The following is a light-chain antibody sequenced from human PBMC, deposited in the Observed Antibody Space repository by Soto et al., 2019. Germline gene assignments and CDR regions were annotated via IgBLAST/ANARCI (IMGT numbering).Light chain of an antibody. V-gene: IGLV2-14*03. CDR2: DVT. CDR1: SSDVGAYNF. Sequence: QSALTQPASVSGSPGQSIAISCSGTSSDVGAYNFVSWYQQHPGKAPKLRIYDVTNRPSGVFNRFSGSKSGNTASLIISGLQAEDEADYYCSSYTTSNTVIFGGGTKLTVL. CDR3: SSYTTSNTVI. J-gene: IGLJ2*01.